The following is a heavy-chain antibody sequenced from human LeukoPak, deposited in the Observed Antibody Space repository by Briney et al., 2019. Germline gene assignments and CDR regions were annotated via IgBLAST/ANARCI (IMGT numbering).Heavy chain of an antibody. CDR3: ARGGCSGGSCYPS. D-gene: IGHD2-15*01. Sequence: GGSLRLPCAASGFTFSSYSMNWVRQAPGKGLEWVSSISSSSSYIYYADSVKGRFTISRDNAKNSLYLQMNSLRAEDTAVYYCARGGCSGGSCYPSWGQGTLVTVSS. V-gene: IGHV3-21*01. CDR1: GFTFSSYS. CDR2: ISSSSSYI. J-gene: IGHJ5*02.